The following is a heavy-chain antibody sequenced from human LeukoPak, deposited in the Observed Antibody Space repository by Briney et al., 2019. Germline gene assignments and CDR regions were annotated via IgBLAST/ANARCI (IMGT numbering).Heavy chain of an antibody. V-gene: IGHV3-30*02. CDR1: GFTFSSYW. CDR2: IRYDGSNK. D-gene: IGHD1-26*01. J-gene: IGHJ5*02. CDR3: AKDGGSYQSWFDP. Sequence: GGSLRLSCAASGFTFSSYWMSWVRQAPGKGLEWVAFIRYDGSNKYYADSVKGRFTISRDNSKNTLYLQMNSLRAEDTAVYYCAKDGGSYQSWFDPWGQGTLVTVSS.